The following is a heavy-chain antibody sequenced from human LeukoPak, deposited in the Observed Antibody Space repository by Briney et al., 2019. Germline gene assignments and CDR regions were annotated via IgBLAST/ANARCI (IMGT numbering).Heavy chain of an antibody. CDR1: GFTFSSYE. Sequence: LPGGSLRLSCAASGFTFSSYEMNWVRQAPGKGLEWVSYISSSGSTIYYADSVKGRFTIPRDNAKNSLYLQMNSLRAEDTAVYYCARGVYYGAGDYWGQGTLVTVSS. D-gene: IGHD4/OR15-4a*01. V-gene: IGHV3-48*03. CDR3: ARGVYYGAGDY. J-gene: IGHJ4*02. CDR2: ISSSGSTI.